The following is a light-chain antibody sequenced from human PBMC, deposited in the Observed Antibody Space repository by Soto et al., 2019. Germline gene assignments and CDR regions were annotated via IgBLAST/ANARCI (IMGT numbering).Light chain of an antibody. CDR1: QVINNY. J-gene: IGKJ3*01. V-gene: IGKV1-27*01. Sequence: EIQMTQSPSSLSASVGDRVTISCRASQVINNYLAWYQQRPGKGPKLLIYGASTLQSGVPSRFSGSGSGTDFTLTIRSLQPEDVATYYCQKYNSAPPVTFGPGTTVHV. CDR2: GAS. CDR3: QKYNSAPPVT.